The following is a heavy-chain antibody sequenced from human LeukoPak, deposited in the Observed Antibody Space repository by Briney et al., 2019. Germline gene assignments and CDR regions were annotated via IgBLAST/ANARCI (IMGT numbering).Heavy chain of an antibody. J-gene: IGHJ4*02. Sequence: SETLSLTCTVSGDSITDSYWSWIRQAPGTGLEWIGYLSYNRGTNYNPSLQSRVTISVGPSRNQFSLNLRSVTAADTAVYFCARDNPRTTGYSSGSTFDFWGQGILVTVSS. CDR3: ARDNPRTTGYSSGSTFDF. CDR2: LSYNRGT. V-gene: IGHV4-59*12. CDR1: GDSITDSY. D-gene: IGHD6-19*01.